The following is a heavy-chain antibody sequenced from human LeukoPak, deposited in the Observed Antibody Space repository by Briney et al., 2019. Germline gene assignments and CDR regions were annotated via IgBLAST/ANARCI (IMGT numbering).Heavy chain of an antibody. V-gene: IGHV3-48*03. CDR2: ISGSGIK. Sequence: PGGSLRLSCAASRFTFSSYEMNWVRQAPGKGLEWVSYISGSGIKHYADSVKGRFTISRDNAKNSLYLQMNSLRVGDTAVYYCAREDTGVAFDIWGQGTTVTV. D-gene: IGHD2-8*01. J-gene: IGHJ3*02. CDR3: AREDTGVAFDI. CDR1: RFTFSSYE.